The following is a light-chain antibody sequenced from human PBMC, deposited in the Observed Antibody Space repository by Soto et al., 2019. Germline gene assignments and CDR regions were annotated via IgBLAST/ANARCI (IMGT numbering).Light chain of an antibody. CDR1: QSISSW. Sequence: DIQMTQSPSTLSASVGDRVTITCRASQSISSWLAWYQQKPGKAPKLLIYDASSLESGVPSRFSGSGSGKEFTLAISRLQPDDFATYYCQQYNSYSPTFGQGTKVEIK. CDR3: QQYNSYSPT. CDR2: DAS. J-gene: IGKJ1*01. V-gene: IGKV1-5*01.